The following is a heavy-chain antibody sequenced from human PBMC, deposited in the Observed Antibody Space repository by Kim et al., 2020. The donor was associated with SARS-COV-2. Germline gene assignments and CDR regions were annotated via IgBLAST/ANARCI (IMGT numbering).Heavy chain of an antibody. V-gene: IGHV5-51*01. J-gene: IGHJ4*02. CDR2: IYPGDSDT. D-gene: IGHD3-22*01. Sequence: GESLKISCKGSGYSFNSYWIGWVRQMPGKGLEWMGIIYPGDSDTRYSPSFQGQVTISADKSISTAYLQWSSLKASDTAMYYCATMRGNYYDSSGYDFDYWGQGTLVTVSS. CDR1: GYSFNSYW. CDR3: ATMRGNYYDSSGYDFDY.